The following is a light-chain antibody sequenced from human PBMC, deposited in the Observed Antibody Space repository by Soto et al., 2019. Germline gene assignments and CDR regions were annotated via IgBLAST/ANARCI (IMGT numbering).Light chain of an antibody. CDR2: LGS. V-gene: IGKV2-28*01. Sequence: DIVMTQSPPSLSVTPGEPASISCRSSQSLLHSDGYTYVDWYVQRPGQSPQLLIYLGSNQASGVPDRLSGSGSGTDFTLKISKVESEDVGIYYCMQVLHTPFSFGPGTKVDFK. CDR3: MQVLHTPFS. J-gene: IGKJ3*01. CDR1: QSLLHSDGYTY.